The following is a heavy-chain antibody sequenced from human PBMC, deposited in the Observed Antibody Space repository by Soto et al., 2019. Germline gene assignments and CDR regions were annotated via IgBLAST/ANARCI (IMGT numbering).Heavy chain of an antibody. V-gene: IGHV3-66*01. CDR2: IYSGGST. D-gene: IGHD2-2*02. CDR3: ARFRGYCSSTSCDTGDY. CDR1: GFTVSSNY. Sequence: EVQLVESGGGLVQPGGSLRLSCAASGFTVSSNYMSWVRQAPGKGLEWVSVIYSGGSTYYADSVKGRFTISRDNSKNTLDLQMNSLRAEDTAVYYCARFRGYCSSTSCDTGDYWGQGTLVTVSS. J-gene: IGHJ4*02.